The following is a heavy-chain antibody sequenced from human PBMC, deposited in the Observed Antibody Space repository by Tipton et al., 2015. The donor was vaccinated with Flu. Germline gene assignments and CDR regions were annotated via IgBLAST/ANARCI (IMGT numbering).Heavy chain of an antibody. CDR3: ASFHPLWLNLFDY. Sequence: LRLSCTVSGYSISSGYYWGWIRQPPGKGLEWIGSIYHSGSTYYNPSLKSRVTISVDTSKNQFSLKLSSVTAADTAVYYCASFHPLWLNLFDYWGQGTPVTVSS. CDR2: IYHSGST. CDR1: GYSISSGYY. V-gene: IGHV4-38-2*02. J-gene: IGHJ4*02. D-gene: IGHD3-10*01.